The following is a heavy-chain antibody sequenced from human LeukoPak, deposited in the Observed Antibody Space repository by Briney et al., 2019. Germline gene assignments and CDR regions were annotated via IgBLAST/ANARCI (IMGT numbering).Heavy chain of an antibody. V-gene: IGHV3-23*01. CDR3: AKSWEGAFDI. CDR1: GFTFSSYA. CDR2: ISGRGDST. Sequence: GGSLRLSCAASGFTFSSYAMSWVRQAPGKGLEWVSAISGRGDSTYYADSVKGRFTISRDNSKNTLYLQMNSLRADDTAVYYCAKSWEGAFDIWGQGTMVTVSS. J-gene: IGHJ3*02. D-gene: IGHD1-26*01.